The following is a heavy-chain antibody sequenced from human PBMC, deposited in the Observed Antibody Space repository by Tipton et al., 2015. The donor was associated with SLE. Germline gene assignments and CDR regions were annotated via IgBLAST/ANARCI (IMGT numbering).Heavy chain of an antibody. J-gene: IGHJ3*02. V-gene: IGHV4-59*12. CDR2: IYYSGST. Sequence: GLVKPSETLSLTCTVSGGSISSYYWSWIRQPPGKGLEWIGYIYYSGSTNYNPSLKSRVTISVDTSKNQFSLKLSSVTAADTAVYYCARAGKDSSGYSAFDIWSQGTMVTVSS. CDR3: ARAGKDSSGYSAFDI. CDR1: GGSISSYY. D-gene: IGHD3-22*01.